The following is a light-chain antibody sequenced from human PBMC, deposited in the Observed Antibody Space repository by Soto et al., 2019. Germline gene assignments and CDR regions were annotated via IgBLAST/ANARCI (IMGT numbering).Light chain of an antibody. CDR2: LGS. CDR3: MQALQPPRT. Sequence: ILMTQTKLSLSVTPGQPASISCRSSQSLLHTNRFNYLSWYLQKPGQSPELLIYLGSNRASGVPDNFSGSGSGTDVTLKITKVEAEDVGVYYCMQALQPPRTFGQGTKVDIK. V-gene: IGKV2-28*01. CDR1: QSLLHTNRFNY. J-gene: IGKJ1*01.